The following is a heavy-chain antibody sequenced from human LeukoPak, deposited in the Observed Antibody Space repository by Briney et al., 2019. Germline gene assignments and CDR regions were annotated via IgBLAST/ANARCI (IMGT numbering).Heavy chain of an antibody. CDR2: IYYRGRT. D-gene: IGHD4-17*01. CDR3: AREYGDYRVDP. V-gene: IGHV4-61*01. CDR1: GGSVSSGSYY. J-gene: IGHJ5*02. Sequence: PSETLSLTCTVSGGSVSSGSYYWSWIRQPPGKRLEWIGYIYYRGRTHNNPSLKGRLPISVDTSKNQFSLKLSSVTAADTAVYYCAREYGDYRVDPWGQGTLVTVSS.